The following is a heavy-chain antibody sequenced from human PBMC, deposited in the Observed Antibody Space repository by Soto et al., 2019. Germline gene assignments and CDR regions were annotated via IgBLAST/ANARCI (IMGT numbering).Heavy chain of an antibody. Sequence: EVQLVESGGGLVQPGGSLRLSCAASGFTFSRFWMTWVRQAPGKGLEWLANIKEDGSEKKHMDSVTGRCTISRDNAKKALYLQMNSLSAEDTAVYYCARLVAAGDVDQFDYWGQGTLVTVSS. CDR3: ARLVAAGDVDQFDY. J-gene: IGHJ4*02. D-gene: IGHD2-15*01. CDR1: GFTFSRFW. CDR2: IKEDGSEK. V-gene: IGHV3-7*05.